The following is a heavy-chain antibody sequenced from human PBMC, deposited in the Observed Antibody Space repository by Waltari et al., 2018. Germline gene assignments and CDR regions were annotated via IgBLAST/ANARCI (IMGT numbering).Heavy chain of an antibody. CDR3: ARTRLSSSWSKGHWYFDL. Sequence: QVQLQESGPGLVKPSQNLSLTCPVSGDSICRGSYYLSRLPQPAGKGLDWIGRIYTSGSTNYNPSRKSRVTISVDTSKNQFSLKRSSVTAADTAVYYCARTRLSSSWSKGHWYFDLWGRGTLVTVSS. CDR2: IYTSGST. CDR1: GDSICRGSYY. D-gene: IGHD6-13*01. J-gene: IGHJ2*01. V-gene: IGHV4-61*02.